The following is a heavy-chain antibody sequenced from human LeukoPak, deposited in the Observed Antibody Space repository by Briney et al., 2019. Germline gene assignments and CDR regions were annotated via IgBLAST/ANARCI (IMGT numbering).Heavy chain of an antibody. CDR3: ARGTLAGYSLGY. V-gene: IGHV3-23*01. CDR1: GFTFNTYA. J-gene: IGHJ4*02. Sequence: GGSLRLSCAASGFTFNTYAMSWVRQAPGKGLEWVSSISYSGDSTDYADSVKGRLIISRDNSKNTLGLQMNSLRAEDTAIYYCARGTLAGYSLGYWGRGTLVTVSS. D-gene: IGHD6-19*01. CDR2: ISYSGDST.